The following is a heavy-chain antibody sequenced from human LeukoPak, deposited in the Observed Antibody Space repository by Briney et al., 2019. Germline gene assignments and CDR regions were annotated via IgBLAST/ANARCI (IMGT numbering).Heavy chain of an antibody. V-gene: IGHV3-23*01. CDR2: ISGSGGST. J-gene: IGHJ1*01. D-gene: IGHD2-15*01. Sequence: PGGSLRLSCAASGFTFSSYAMSWVRQAPGKGLEWVSAISGSGGSTYYGDSVKGRFTIPRDNYKNTLYLHMNSLRAEDTAVYYCAKDFSCSGGSCYSGEYFQHWGQGTLVTVSS. CDR3: AKDFSCSGGSCYSGEYFQH. CDR1: GFTFSSYA.